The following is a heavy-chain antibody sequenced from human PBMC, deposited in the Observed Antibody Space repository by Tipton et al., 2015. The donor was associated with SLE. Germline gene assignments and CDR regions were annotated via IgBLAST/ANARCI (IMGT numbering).Heavy chain of an antibody. V-gene: IGHV4-34*01. CDR3: ARGLFGGSYDY. J-gene: IGHJ4*02. Sequence: LRLSCAVNGGSFSGYYWNWIRQTPGKGLEWIGEINHSGSTNYNPSLKSRVTISVDTSKNQFSLKLSSVTAADTAVYYCARGLFGGSYDYWGQGTLVTVSS. CDR1: GGSFSGYY. D-gene: IGHD1-26*01. CDR2: INHSGST.